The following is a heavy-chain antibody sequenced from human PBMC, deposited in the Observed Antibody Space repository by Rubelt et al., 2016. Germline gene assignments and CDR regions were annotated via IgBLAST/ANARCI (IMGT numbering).Heavy chain of an antibody. V-gene: IGHV1-18*01. CDR1: GYTFTGYG. Sequence: QVQLVQSGAEVKKPGASVKVSCKASGYTFTGYGISWVRQAPGQGLEWMGWISAYNGNTNYAQKFQGRVTMTRNTSISTAYMELSSLRSEDTAVYYCARDVGGNSVLYYFDYWGQGTLVTVSS. D-gene: IGHD4-23*01. J-gene: IGHJ4*02. CDR3: ARDVGGNSVLYYFDY. CDR2: ISAYNGNT.